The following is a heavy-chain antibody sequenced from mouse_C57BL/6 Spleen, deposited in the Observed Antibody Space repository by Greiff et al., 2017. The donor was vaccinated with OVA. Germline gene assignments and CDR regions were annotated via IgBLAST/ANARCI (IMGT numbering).Heavy chain of an antibody. CDR2: ISYDGSN. D-gene: IGHD1-1*01. Sequence: EVKLQESGPGLVKPSQSLSLTCSVTGYSITSGYYWNWIRQFPGNKLEWMGYISYDGSNNYNPSLKNRISITRDTSKNQFFLKLNSVTTEDTATYYCAVVGGAYWGQGTLVTVSA. J-gene: IGHJ3*01. CDR3: AVVGGAY. CDR1: GYSITSGYY. V-gene: IGHV3-6*01.